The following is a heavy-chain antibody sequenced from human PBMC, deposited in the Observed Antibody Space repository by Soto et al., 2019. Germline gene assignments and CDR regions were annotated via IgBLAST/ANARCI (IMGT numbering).Heavy chain of an antibody. D-gene: IGHD5-18*01. Sequence: QITLKESGPTLVKPTQTLTLTCTFSGFSLSTIGVGVGWIRQPPGKALEWLALIYWDDDKRYRPSLKSRLTITKATSKNQVVLTMTNTDPVDTATDYCARKRYGEFDYWGQGTLVTVSS. CDR1: GFSLSTIGVG. J-gene: IGHJ4*02. CDR3: ARKRYGEFDY. CDR2: IYWDDDK. V-gene: IGHV2-5*02.